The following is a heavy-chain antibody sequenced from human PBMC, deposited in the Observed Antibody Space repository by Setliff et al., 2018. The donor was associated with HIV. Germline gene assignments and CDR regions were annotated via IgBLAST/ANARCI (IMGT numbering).Heavy chain of an antibody. CDR3: ASEAWTSYRSSSGYYYYYMDV. Sequence: PSLTCTVSGDSVSSASYYWSWIRQPPGKGLEWMGYIYYSGTTKYNPSLKSRVTISVDTSKNQFSLELSSVTAADTAVYYCASEAWTSYRSSSGYYYYYMDVWGKGTTVTVSS. J-gene: IGHJ6*03. V-gene: IGHV4-61*01. CDR2: IYYSGTT. D-gene: IGHD6-6*01. CDR1: GDSVSSASYY.